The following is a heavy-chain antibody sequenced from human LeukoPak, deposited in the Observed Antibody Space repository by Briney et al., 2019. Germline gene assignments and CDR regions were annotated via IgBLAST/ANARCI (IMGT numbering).Heavy chain of an antibody. CDR2: ISAYNGNT. D-gene: IGHD6-19*01. CDR3: ARDTGSGSAWSRGADY. J-gene: IGHJ4*02. CDR1: GYTFINYG. Sequence: ASVKVSCKASGYTFINYGVSWVRQAPGQGLEWMGWISAYNGNTNYAQKLQGRVTVTTDTSTNTAYMELRGLRSDDTVVYYCARDTGSGSAWSRGADYWGQGTLVTVSS. V-gene: IGHV1-18*01.